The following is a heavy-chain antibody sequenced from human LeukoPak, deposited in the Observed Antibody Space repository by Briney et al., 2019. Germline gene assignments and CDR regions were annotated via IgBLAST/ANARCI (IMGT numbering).Heavy chain of an antibody. CDR1: GYTFTGYY. D-gene: IGHD1-26*01. V-gene: IGHV1-2*02. CDR3: ARGTIGSYSSVHD. CDR2: INPKSGGI. Sequence: PVASVKVSCKASGYTFTGYYIHWVRQAPGQGLEWVGWINPKSGGIDYAQRLQGRVTMTTDTSIATAYMELSRLTPDDTAVYSCARGTIGSYSSVHDWGQGTLVTVSS. J-gene: IGHJ1*01.